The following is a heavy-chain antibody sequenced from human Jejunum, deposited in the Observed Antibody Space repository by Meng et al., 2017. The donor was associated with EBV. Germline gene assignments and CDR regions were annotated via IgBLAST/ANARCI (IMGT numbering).Heavy chain of an antibody. Sequence: VELAVSGRGLGKPPGTLSLTGAVSGDSIDSRTWWSWVRQSPERGLEWIGEIYYSGSTNYNPSLKSRVTILVDRSENHFSLHLSSVTAADTAVYYCVRGGDYCLVYWGQGTLVTVSS. CDR2: IYYSGST. CDR3: VRGGDYCLVY. CDR1: GDSIDSRTW. D-gene: IGHD2-21*02. V-gene: IGHV4-4*03. J-gene: IGHJ4*02.